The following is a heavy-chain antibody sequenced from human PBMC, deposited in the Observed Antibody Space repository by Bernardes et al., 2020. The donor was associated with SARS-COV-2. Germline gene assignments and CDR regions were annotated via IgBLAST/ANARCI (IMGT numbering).Heavy chain of an antibody. CDR1: GFTFSTYC. Sequence: GGSLRLSCAASGFTFSTYCMHWVRQAPGKGLVWVSRINSDGSTTTYADSVKGRFTISRDNAKSTLYLQMNSLRAEDTAVYYCARSLVGATTRGGFDPWGQGTLVTVSS. CDR2: INSDGSTT. D-gene: IGHD1-26*01. J-gene: IGHJ5*02. V-gene: IGHV3-74*01. CDR3: ARSLVGATTRGGFDP.